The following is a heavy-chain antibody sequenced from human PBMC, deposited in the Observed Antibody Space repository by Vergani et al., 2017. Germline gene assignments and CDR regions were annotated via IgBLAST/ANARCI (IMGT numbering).Heavy chain of an antibody. CDR3: ARDFPLTTGTTSDAFDI. CDR1: GGTFSSYA. V-gene: IGHV1-69*01. J-gene: IGHJ3*02. Sequence: QVQLVQSGAEVKKPGSSVKVSCKASGGTFSSYAISWVRQAPGQGLEWMGGIIPIFGTANYAQKFQGRVTITADESTSTAYMELSSLRSEDTAVYYCARDFPLTTGTTSDAFDIWGQGTMVIVSS. D-gene: IGHD1-1*01. CDR2: IIPIFGTA.